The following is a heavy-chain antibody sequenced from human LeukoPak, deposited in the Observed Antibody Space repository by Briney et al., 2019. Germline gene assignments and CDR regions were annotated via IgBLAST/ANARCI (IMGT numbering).Heavy chain of an antibody. CDR2: INHSGST. J-gene: IGHJ4*02. Sequence: SETLSLTCAVYGGSFSAYYWSWIRQPPGKGLEWIGEINHSGSTNYNPSLKSRVTISVDTSKNQFSLRLSSVTAADTAVYYCARGVLGASVTTVTSWNYRGQGTLVTVSS. D-gene: IGHD4-17*01. CDR3: ARGVLGASVTTVTSWNY. V-gene: IGHV4-34*01. CDR1: GGSFSAYY.